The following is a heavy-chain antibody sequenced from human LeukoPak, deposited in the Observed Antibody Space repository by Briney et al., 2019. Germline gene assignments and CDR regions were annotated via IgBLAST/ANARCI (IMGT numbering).Heavy chain of an antibody. CDR2: ISGGNGAT. V-gene: IGHV3-23*01. J-gene: IGHJ4*02. CDR1: GFTFSSYA. Sequence: GGSLRLSCAASGFTFSSYAMTWVRQAPGKGLEWVSGISGGNGATYYADSVKGRFTISTDNSKNTLYLQMNSLRVEYTAVYYCAKSYYYGSGSPSLDYWGQGTLVTASS. D-gene: IGHD3-10*01. CDR3: AKSYYYGSGSPSLDY.